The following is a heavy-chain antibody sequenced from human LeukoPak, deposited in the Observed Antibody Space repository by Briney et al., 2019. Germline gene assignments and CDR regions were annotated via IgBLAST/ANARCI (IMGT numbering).Heavy chain of an antibody. CDR3: ARDRLWEVGATPYFAY. J-gene: IGHJ4*02. CDR2: ISSSRSDT. V-gene: IGHV3-11*05. Sequence: GGSLRLSCAASEFTFNNHDMHWVRQAPGKGLEWVSYISSSRSDTKYADSVKGRFTISRDNAKNSLYLQMNSLRAEDTAVYYCARDRLWEVGATPYFAYWGQGTLVTVSS. D-gene: IGHD1-26*01. CDR1: EFTFNNHD.